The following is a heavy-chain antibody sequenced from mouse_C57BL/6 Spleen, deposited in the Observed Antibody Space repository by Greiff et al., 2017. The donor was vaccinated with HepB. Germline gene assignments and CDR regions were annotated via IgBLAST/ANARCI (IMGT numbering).Heavy chain of an antibody. CDR3: ARYRFIYYDYYYAMDY. CDR1: GYTFTSYW. CDR2: IYPGSGST. D-gene: IGHD2-4*01. J-gene: IGHJ4*01. V-gene: IGHV1-55*01. Sequence: QVQLQQPGAELVKPGASVKMSCKASGYTFTSYWITWVKQRPGQGLEWIGDIYPGSGSTNYNEKFKSKATLTVDTSSSTAYMQLSSLTSEDSAVYYCARYRFIYYDYYYAMDYWGQGTSVTVSS.